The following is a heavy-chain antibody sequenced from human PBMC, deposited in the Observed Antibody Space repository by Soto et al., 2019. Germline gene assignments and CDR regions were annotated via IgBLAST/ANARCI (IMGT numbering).Heavy chain of an antibody. D-gene: IGHD4-17*01. J-gene: IGHJ4*02. CDR3: ARVRYGDYDHN. V-gene: IGHV4-34*01. CDR1: GGSFSGYY. CDR2: INHSGST. Sequence: SETLSLTCAVYGGSFSGYYWSWIRQPPGKGLEWIGEINHSGSTNYNPSLKSRVTISVDTSKNQFSPKLSSVTAADTAVYYCARVRYGDYDHNWGQGTLVTVSS.